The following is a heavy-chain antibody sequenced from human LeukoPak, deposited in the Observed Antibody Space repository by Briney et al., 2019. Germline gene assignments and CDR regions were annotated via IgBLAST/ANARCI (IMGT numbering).Heavy chain of an antibody. D-gene: IGHD6-13*01. CDR1: GFTFDKYA. J-gene: IGHJ4*02. CDR3: AKAPYSSSWARSYYFDY. CDR2: ISGSGGST. V-gene: IGHV3-23*01. Sequence: PGGSLRLSCAASGFTFDKYAIHWVRQAPGKGLEWVSAISGSGGSTYYADSVKGRFTISRDNSKNTLYLQMNSLRAEDTAVYYCAKAPYSSSWARSYYFDYWGQGTLVTVSS.